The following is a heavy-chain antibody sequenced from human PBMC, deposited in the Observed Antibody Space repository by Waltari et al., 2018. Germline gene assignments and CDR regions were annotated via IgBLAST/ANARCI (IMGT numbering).Heavy chain of an antibody. CDR3: ARDQGYCSGGSCYGGWFDP. D-gene: IGHD2-15*01. CDR1: GGAISSYY. J-gene: IGHJ5*02. CDR2: IYYRGST. V-gene: IGHV4-59*01. Sequence: QVQLQESGPGLVKPSETLSLTCTVPGGAISSYYWSWTRQPPAKGLGWIGYIYYRGSTNYNPSLKSRVTISVDTSKNQFSLKLSSVTAADTAVYYCARDQGYCSGGSCYGGWFDPWGQGTLVTVSS.